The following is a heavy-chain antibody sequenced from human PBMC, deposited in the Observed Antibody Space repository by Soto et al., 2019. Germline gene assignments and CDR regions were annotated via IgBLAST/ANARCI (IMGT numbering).Heavy chain of an antibody. V-gene: IGHV5-51*01. D-gene: IGHD1-26*01. CDR3: ARGQTVGRTVGAFDI. CDR1: GHSFTSYW. CDR2: IYPGDSDT. J-gene: IGHJ3*02. Sequence: PGESLKISCKGSGHSFTSYWIGWVRQMPGKGLEWMGIIYPGDSDTRYSPSFQGQVTISADKSINTAYLQLSSLKASDTAMYYCARGQTVGRTVGAFDIWGQGTVVTVSS.